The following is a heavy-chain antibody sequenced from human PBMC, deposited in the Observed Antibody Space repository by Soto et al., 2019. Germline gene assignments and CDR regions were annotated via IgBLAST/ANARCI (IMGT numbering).Heavy chain of an antibody. CDR3: ATWRSYSGSYCFDY. D-gene: IGHD1-26*01. CDR1: GGTSHTYT. Sequence: QVQLVQSGAEVKKPGSSVKVSCEAFGGTSHTYTINWVRQAPGQGLEWIGQIIPKYDSVNYAQSFQGRVTISADKSTNTAYMELSSLRSEDTALYYCATWRSYSGSYCFDYWGQGTLVSVSS. CDR2: IIPKYDSV. J-gene: IGHJ4*02. V-gene: IGHV1-69*06.